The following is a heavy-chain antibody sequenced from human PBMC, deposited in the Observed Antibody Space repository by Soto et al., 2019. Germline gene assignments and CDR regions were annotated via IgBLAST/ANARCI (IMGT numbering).Heavy chain of an antibody. V-gene: IGHV1-18*01. Sequence: GASVKVSCKASGYTFTNYGVTWVRQAPGQGLEWMGWISTYNGNTHSAQKLQDRVTMTTDTSTSTAYMELRSLRSDDTAVYYCARDPDLNYGESRYYYMDGWGKGNTVTFSS. CDR2: ISTYNGNT. CDR3: ARDPDLNYGESRYYYMDG. J-gene: IGHJ6*03. D-gene: IGHD4-17*01. CDR1: GYTFTNYG.